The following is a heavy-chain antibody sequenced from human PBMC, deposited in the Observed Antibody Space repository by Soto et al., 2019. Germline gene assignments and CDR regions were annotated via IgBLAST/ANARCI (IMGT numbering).Heavy chain of an antibody. CDR2: IGGSGLQT. V-gene: IGHV3-53*01. CDR1: GFTVSSRRNY. CDR3: ARDVLGATGFFDP. Sequence: HPGGSLRLSCVVSGFTVSSRRNYMSWVRQAPGKGLEWVSTIGGSGLQTYYADSVKGRFTISRDNSKNTLYLQINSLRGEDTAVYYCARDVLGATGFFDPWGQGALVTVSS. J-gene: IGHJ5*02. D-gene: IGHD1-26*01.